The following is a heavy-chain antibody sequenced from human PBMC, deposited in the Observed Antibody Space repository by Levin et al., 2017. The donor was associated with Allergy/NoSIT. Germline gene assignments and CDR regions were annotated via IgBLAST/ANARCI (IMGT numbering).Heavy chain of an antibody. CDR2: VYHTGTT. CDR1: GDSISSGSHH. J-gene: IGHJ4*02. CDR3: AGEYSSSYAY. V-gene: IGHV4-39*07. D-gene: IGHD6-6*01. Sequence: SETLSLTCTVSGDSISSGSHHWGWVRQPPGKGLEWIGSVYHTGTTYYRPSLRGRITISVDTSKNQLSLKLTSVTAADTAMYYCAGEYSSSYAYWGQGTLVTVSS.